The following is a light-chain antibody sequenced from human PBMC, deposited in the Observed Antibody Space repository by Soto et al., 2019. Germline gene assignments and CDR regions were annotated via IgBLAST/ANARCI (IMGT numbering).Light chain of an antibody. CDR2: GAS. Sequence: ESVLTQSPGTLSMSPGERATLSCRASQSVSSSYSAWYQQTPGQAPMLLIYGASRRATGIPDRFSGSGSGTDFTLTISRLEPEDFAVYYCQQYGSSPFTFGPGTKVDIK. CDR3: QQYGSSPFT. CDR1: QSVSSSY. V-gene: IGKV3-20*01. J-gene: IGKJ3*01.